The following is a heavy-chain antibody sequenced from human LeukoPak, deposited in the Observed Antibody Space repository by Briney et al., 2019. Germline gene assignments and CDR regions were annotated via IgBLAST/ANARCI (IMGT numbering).Heavy chain of an antibody. CDR3: ARDSVGATHQVAYFDY. J-gene: IGHJ4*02. Sequence: SVKVSCKAPGGTFSSYAISWVRQSPGQGLEWMGRIIPILGIANYAQKFQGRVTITADKSTSTAYMELSSLRSEDTAVYYCARDSVGATHQVAYFDYWGQGTLVTVSS. CDR2: IIPILGIA. D-gene: IGHD1-26*01. CDR1: GGTFSSYA. V-gene: IGHV1-69*04.